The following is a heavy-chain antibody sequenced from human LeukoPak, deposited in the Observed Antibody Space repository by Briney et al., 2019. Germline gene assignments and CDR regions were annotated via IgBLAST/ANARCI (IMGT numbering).Heavy chain of an antibody. V-gene: IGHV4-38-2*01. CDR3: ARHVRIAVAGTFDY. CDR1: GYSISSGYY. CDR2: IYYSGST. Sequence: SSETLSLTCAVSGYSISSGYYWGWIRPPPGKGLEWIGSIYYSGSTYYNPSLKSRVTISVDTSKDQFSLKLSSVTAADTAVYYCARHVRIAVAGTFDYWGQGTLVTVSS. D-gene: IGHD6-19*01. J-gene: IGHJ4*02.